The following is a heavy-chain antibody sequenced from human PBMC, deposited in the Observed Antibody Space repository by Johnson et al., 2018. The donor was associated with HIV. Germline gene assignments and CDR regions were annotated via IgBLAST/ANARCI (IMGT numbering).Heavy chain of an antibody. D-gene: IGHD2-21*02. CDR1: GFTFDDYG. Sequence: MQLVESGGGVVQPGRSLRLSCAASGFTFDDYGMSWVRQAPGKGLEWVSGINWNGGSTGYADSVKGRFTISRDNAKNSLYLQMNSLRAEDTALYYCAKASDGTWQHAFDIWGQGTMVTVSS. CDR2: INWNGGST. J-gene: IGHJ3*02. CDR3: AKASDGTWQHAFDI. V-gene: IGHV3-20*04.